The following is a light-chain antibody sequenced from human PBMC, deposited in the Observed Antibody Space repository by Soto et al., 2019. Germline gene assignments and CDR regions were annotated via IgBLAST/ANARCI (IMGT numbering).Light chain of an antibody. J-gene: IGKJ2*01. CDR1: HSVSSFY. Sequence: EIVLTQSPGTLSLSPGERATLSCRASHSVSSFYLAWYQQKPGQAPRLLINGAANSATGIPDRFSGSGSGTDFTLTISRLEPEDFAVYYCQQYGSLWYTFGQGTKLEIK. CDR2: GAA. V-gene: IGKV3-20*01. CDR3: QQYGSLWYT.